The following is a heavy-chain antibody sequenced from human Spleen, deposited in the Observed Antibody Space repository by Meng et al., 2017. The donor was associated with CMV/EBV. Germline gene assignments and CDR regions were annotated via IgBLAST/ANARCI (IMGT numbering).Heavy chain of an antibody. CDR3: AKDQLLFGGPNAYFDD. Sequence: GESLKISCAASGFLFSKYTIHWVRQPPGKGLEWVAFIPHVGSEKFYTDSVKGRFTVSRDTSKNTLYMEMNSLRAEETAIYYCAKDQLLFGGPNAYFDDWGQGTLVTVSS. D-gene: IGHD3-16*01. V-gene: IGHV3-30*04. CDR2: IPHVGSEK. J-gene: IGHJ4*02. CDR1: GFLFSKYT.